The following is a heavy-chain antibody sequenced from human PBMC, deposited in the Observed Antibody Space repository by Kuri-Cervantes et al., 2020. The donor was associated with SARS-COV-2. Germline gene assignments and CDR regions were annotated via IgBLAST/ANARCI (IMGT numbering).Heavy chain of an antibody. CDR1: GFTFSSYS. V-gene: IGHV3-21*01. D-gene: IGHD6-19*01. J-gene: IGHJ4*02. CDR2: ISSSSSYI. CDR3: ARDRISSGWYVGHYFDY. Sequence: GESLKISCAASGFTFSSYSMNWVRQAPGKGLEWVSSISSSSSYIYYADSVKGRFTISRDNAKNSLYLQMNSLRAEDTAVYYCARDRISSGWYVGHYFDYWGQGTLVTVSS.